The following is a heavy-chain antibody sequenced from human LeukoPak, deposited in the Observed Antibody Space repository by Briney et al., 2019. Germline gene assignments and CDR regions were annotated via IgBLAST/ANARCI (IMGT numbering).Heavy chain of an antibody. CDR3: ARASGYCSGGSCYYYYYYMDV. D-gene: IGHD2-15*01. Sequence: GGSLRLSCAASGFTFSDYYMSWIRQAPGKGLEWVSYISSSGSTIYYADSVKGRFTISRDNAKNSLYLQMNSLRAEDTAVYYCARASGYCSGGSCYYYYYYMDVWGKGTTVTVSS. J-gene: IGHJ6*03. V-gene: IGHV3-11*04. CDR2: ISSSGSTI. CDR1: GFTFSDYY.